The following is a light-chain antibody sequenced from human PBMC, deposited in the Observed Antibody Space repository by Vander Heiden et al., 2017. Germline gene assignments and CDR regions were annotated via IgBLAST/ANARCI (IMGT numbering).Light chain of an antibody. CDR3: QQVNSYPLT. J-gene: IGKJ4*01. CDR2: AAS. Sequence: DIQLTQSPSFLSASVGDRLTITCRASQGISSHLAWYQQKPGKAPKLLMYAASTLQSGVPSRFGGSGSGTEFTLTISSLQPEDFATYYCQQVNSYPLTFGGGTKVEIK. CDR1: QGISSH. V-gene: IGKV1-9*01.